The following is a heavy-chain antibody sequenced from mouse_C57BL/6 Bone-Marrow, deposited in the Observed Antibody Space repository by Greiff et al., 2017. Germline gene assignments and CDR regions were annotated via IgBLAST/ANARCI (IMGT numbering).Heavy chain of an antibody. CDR1: GYAFSSSW. Sequence: QVQLQQSGPELVKPGASVKISCKASGYAFSSSWMNWVKQRPGKGLEWIGDIYPGSGSTNYNEKFKSKATLTVDTSSSTAYMQLSSLTSEDSAVYYCANYDYSWFAYWGQGTLVTVSA. CDR3: ANYDYSWFAY. CDR2: IYPGSGST. D-gene: IGHD2-4*01. J-gene: IGHJ3*01. V-gene: IGHV1-82*01.